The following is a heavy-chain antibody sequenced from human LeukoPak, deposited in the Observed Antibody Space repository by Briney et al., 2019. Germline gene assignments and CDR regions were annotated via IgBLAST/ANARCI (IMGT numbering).Heavy chain of an antibody. D-gene: IGHD4-11*01. Sequence: SETLSLTCAVYGGSFSGNYWSWIRQPPGKGLEWIGEINHSGSTNYNPSLKSRVTISVDTSKNQFSLKLSSVTAADTAVYYCARGDYSNSYYFDYWGQGTLVTVSS. CDR3: ARGDYSNSYYFDY. J-gene: IGHJ4*02. CDR2: INHSGST. V-gene: IGHV4-34*01. CDR1: GGSFSGNY.